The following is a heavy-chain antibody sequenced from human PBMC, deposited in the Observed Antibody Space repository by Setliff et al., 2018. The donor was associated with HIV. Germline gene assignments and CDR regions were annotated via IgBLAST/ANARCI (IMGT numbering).Heavy chain of an antibody. CDR1: GGSMSSGGYS. CDR2: IFHSGRI. Sequence: SETLSRTCAVSGGSMSSGGYSWTWIRQPPGKGLEWIAYIFHSGRIYYNPTLKSRVTMSVDTSKNHLSLKLRSVTAGDTAVYYCARESLNLGELSSNPDASDIWGQGTMVTVSS. CDR3: ARESLNLGELSSNPDASDI. J-gene: IGHJ3*02. V-gene: IGHV4-30-2*01. D-gene: IGHD3-16*02.